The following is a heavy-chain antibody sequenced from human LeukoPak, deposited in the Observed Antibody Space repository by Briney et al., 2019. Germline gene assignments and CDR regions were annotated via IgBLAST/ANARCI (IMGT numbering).Heavy chain of an antibody. CDR2: ISANNGYT. J-gene: IGHJ4*02. D-gene: IGHD3-10*01. CDR1: GYSFSSFG. CDR3: ARDLFGSYFGY. V-gene: IGHV1-18*01. Sequence: ASVKVSCKASGYSFSSFGISWLRQAPGQGLEWMGWISANNGYTKYAQKFQGRVTMTTDTSTSTAYMELRSLRSDDTAVYYCARDLFGSYFGYWGQGTLVTVSS.